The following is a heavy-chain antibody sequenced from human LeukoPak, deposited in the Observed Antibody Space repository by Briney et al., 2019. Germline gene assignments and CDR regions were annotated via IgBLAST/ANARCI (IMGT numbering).Heavy chain of an antibody. CDR2: IYYSGST. D-gene: IGHD6-6*01. V-gene: IGHV4-59*12. Sequence: PSETLSLTCTVSGGSISSYYWSWIRQPPGKGLEWIGYIYYSGSTNYNPSLKSRVTISVDTSKNQFSLKLSSVTAADTAVYYCARGAGAARRIDYWGQGTLVTVSS. J-gene: IGHJ4*02. CDR3: ARGAGAARRIDY. CDR1: GGSISSYY.